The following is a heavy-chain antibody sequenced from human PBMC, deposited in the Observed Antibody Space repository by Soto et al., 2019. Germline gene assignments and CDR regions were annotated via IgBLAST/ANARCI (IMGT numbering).Heavy chain of an antibody. CDR1: GYIFSSFY. Sequence: ASVKVSCKASGYIFSSFYINWVRQAPGQGLEWMGWTSGYSGNSKYAQKFQGRVTMATDTSTNTGYMEMRSLTSDDTAVYYCARDIFGHVDAFDLWGQGTMVTVSS. J-gene: IGHJ3*01. D-gene: IGHD3-3*02. CDR2: TSGYSGNS. CDR3: ARDIFGHVDAFDL. V-gene: IGHV1-18*01.